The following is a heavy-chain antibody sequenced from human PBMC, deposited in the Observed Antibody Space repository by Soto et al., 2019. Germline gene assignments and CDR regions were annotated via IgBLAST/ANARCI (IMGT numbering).Heavy chain of an antibody. D-gene: IGHD2-2*01. CDR3: GSLSSSTRNIYYYYGMAV. Sequence: GESLKISCKGSGYSFTSYWIGWVRQMPGKGLEWMGIIYPGDSYTRYSPSFQGQVTISADKSISTAYLQWSSLKASDTAIYYCGSLSSSTRNIYYYYGMAVGAQGTTVTSP. V-gene: IGHV5-51*01. J-gene: IGHJ6*02. CDR1: GYSFTSYW. CDR2: IYPGDSYT.